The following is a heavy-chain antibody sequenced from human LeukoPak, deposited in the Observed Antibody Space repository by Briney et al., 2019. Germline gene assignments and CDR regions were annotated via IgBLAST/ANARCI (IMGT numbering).Heavy chain of an antibody. CDR3: ARDLYDSSESAFDI. CDR1: GFTFSNYA. CDR2: ISYDGRNK. J-gene: IGHJ3*02. Sequence: GGSLRLSCAASGFTFSNYAMHWVRQAPGKGLERVAVISYDGRNKYYADSVKGRYTISRDNIKNTLYMQMNSLRAEDTAVYYFARDLYDSSESAFDIWGQGTLGTVS. V-gene: IGHV3-30*04. D-gene: IGHD3-22*01.